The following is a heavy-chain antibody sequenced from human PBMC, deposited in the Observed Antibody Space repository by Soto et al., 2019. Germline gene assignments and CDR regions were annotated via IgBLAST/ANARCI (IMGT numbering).Heavy chain of an antibody. Sequence: ELQLVESGGGLVQPGGSLRLSSAAFGVVFSSYWMHWVRQAPGKGLVWVSRINRDGNNTSYADSVKGRFTISRDNAKNTLYLQMNSLRAEDTAVYYCASEYSSGWNPLGYWGQGTLVTVSS. D-gene: IGHD6-19*01. CDR3: ASEYSSGWNPLGY. CDR1: GVVFSSYW. J-gene: IGHJ4*02. V-gene: IGHV3-74*01. CDR2: INRDGNNT.